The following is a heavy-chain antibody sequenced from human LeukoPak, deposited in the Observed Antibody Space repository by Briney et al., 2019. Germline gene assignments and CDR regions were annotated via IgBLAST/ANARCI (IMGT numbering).Heavy chain of an antibody. CDR2: INFSGRT. CDR1: GDSFSYFY. V-gene: IGHV4-59*01. CDR3: ARGAGWYEY. J-gene: IGHJ4*02. Sequence: SETLSLTCTVSGDSFSYFYWSWIRQPPGKGLEWIAYINFSGRTNYNPSLKSRVTISGDTSKNQFSLRLTSMSAADTAVYYCARGAGWYEYWGQGTLVTVSS. D-gene: IGHD6-19*01.